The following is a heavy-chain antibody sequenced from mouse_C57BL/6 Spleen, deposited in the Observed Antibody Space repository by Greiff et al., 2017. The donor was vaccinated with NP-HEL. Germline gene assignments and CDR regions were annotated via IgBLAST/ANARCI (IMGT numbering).Heavy chain of an antibody. J-gene: IGHJ1*03. Sequence: VQLKQSGPELVKPGASVKTSCKASGYSFTDYNMNWVKQSNGKSLEWIGVINPNYGTTSYNQKFKGKATLTVDQSSSTAYMQLNSLTSEDSAVYYCASPYYSNYWYFDVWGTGTTVTVSS. CDR3: ASPYYSNYWYFDV. CDR1: GYSFTDYN. CDR2: INPNYGTT. V-gene: IGHV1-39*01. D-gene: IGHD2-5*01.